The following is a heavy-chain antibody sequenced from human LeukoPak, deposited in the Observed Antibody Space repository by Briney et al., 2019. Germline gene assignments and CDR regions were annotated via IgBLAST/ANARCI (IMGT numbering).Heavy chain of an antibody. CDR2: ISSSSSYI. CDR1: GFTFSRYT. Sequence: PGGSLRLSCAASGFTFSRYTMNWVRQAPGKGLEWVSSISSSSSYIYYADSVKGRFTISRDNAKNSLYLQMNSLRAEDTAVYYCAREESGGYFDYWGQGTLVSVSS. J-gene: IGHJ4*02. CDR3: AREESGGYFDY. V-gene: IGHV3-21*01. D-gene: IGHD2-8*02.